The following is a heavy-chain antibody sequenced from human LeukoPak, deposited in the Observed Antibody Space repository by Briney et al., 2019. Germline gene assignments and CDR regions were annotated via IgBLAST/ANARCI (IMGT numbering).Heavy chain of an antibody. Sequence: PGGSLRLSCAASGFTFSSYWMSWVRQPPGKGLEWVANIKQDGSEKYYVDSVKGRFTISKDNAKNSLYLQMNSLRAEDTALYHCARNNGMDVWGQGTTVIVSS. CDR2: IKQDGSEK. J-gene: IGHJ6*02. V-gene: IGHV3-7*03. CDR3: ARNNGMDV. CDR1: GFTFSSYW.